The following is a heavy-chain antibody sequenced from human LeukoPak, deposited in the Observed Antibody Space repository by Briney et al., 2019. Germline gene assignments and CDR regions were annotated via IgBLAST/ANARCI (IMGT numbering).Heavy chain of an antibody. D-gene: IGHD6-13*01. Sequence: GESLKISCKGSGYSFTSYWIGWVRQMPGKGLEWMGIIYPGDPDTRYSPSFQGQVTISADKSISTAYLQWSSLKASDTAMYYCARVKAAAGYYYGMDVWGQGTTVTVSS. CDR2: IYPGDPDT. CDR3: ARVKAAAGYYYGMDV. V-gene: IGHV5-51*01. J-gene: IGHJ6*02. CDR1: GYSFTSYW.